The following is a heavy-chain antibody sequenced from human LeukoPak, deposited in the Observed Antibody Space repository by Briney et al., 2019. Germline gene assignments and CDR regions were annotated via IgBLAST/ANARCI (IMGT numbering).Heavy chain of an antibody. CDR3: ARAGSRYCSGGSCYHY. CDR1: GGSISSYY. CDR2: IYYSGST. J-gene: IGHJ4*02. Sequence: SETLSLTCTVSGGSISSYYWSWIRQPPGKGLEWIGYIYYSGSTNYNPSLKSRVTISVDTSKNQFSLKLSSVTAADTAVYYCARAGSRYCSGGSCYHYWGQGTLVTVSS. V-gene: IGHV4-59*01. D-gene: IGHD2-15*01.